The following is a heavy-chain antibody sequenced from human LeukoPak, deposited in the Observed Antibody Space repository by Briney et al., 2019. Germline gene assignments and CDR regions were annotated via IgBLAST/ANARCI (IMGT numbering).Heavy chain of an antibody. Sequence: VASVKVSCKASGYTFTGYYMHWVRPAPGQGLAWMGWINPNSGGTNYAQKFQGRVTMTRDTSISTAYMELSRLRSDDTAVYYCARGEQQWLAYYFDYWGQGTLVTVSS. V-gene: IGHV1-2*02. CDR3: ARGEQQWLAYYFDY. CDR2: INPNSGGT. J-gene: IGHJ4*02. D-gene: IGHD6-19*01. CDR1: GYTFTGYY.